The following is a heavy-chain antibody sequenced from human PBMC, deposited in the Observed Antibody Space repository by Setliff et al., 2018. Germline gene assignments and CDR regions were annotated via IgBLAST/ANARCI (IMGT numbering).Heavy chain of an antibody. V-gene: IGHV4-4*07. Sequence: SETLSLTCTVSGGSISSYYWSWIRQPPGKGLEWIGHIYIGGSANYNPSLKSRVTMSIDTSKNQFSLKLNSVTAADMAVYYCAREQLLDPPGYYYMDVWAKGTTVTVSS. D-gene: IGHD6-19*01. J-gene: IGHJ6*03. CDR2: IYIGGSA. CDR1: GGSISSYY. CDR3: AREQLLDPPGYYYMDV.